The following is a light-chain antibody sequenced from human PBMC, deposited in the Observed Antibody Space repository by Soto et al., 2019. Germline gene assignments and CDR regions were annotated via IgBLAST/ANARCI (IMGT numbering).Light chain of an antibody. J-gene: IGKJ4*01. Sequence: DIQLTQSPSSLSASVGDRVTITCQASQDINNYLNWYQQKPGKAPKLLIFGASSVETGVPSRFSGSGSGKHFTFTISSLEPEDIATYHCQQYEDLPLTFGGGTRVELK. CDR1: QDINNY. CDR3: QQYEDLPLT. CDR2: GAS. V-gene: IGKV1-33*01.